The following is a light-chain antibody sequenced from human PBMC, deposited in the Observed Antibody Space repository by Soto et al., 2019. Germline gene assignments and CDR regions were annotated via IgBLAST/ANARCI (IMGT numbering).Light chain of an antibody. CDR2: AAS. CDR3: QQSYSTPKT. V-gene: IGKV1-39*01. CDR1: QSVSSY. Sequence: DIQITQYQSSLSASVGDRVTITCRASQSVSSYLNWYQQKPGKAPKLLIYAASSLQSGVPSRFSGSGSGTDFTLTISSLQPEDFATYYCQQSYSTPKTFGQGTNLDIK. J-gene: IGKJ1*01.